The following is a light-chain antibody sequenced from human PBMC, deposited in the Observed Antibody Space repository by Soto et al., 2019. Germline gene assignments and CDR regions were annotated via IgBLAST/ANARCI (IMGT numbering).Light chain of an antibody. Sequence: EIVLTQSPGTLSLSPGERATLSCRASQSVSSSYLAWYQQKPGQAPRLLIYGASSRATGIPDRFSGSGSGTDFTLTISRLEPEDFAVYYCQQYGSLWFTFGPGNKVAIK. CDR3: QQYGSLWFT. CDR2: GAS. V-gene: IGKV3-20*01. CDR1: QSVSSSY. J-gene: IGKJ3*01.